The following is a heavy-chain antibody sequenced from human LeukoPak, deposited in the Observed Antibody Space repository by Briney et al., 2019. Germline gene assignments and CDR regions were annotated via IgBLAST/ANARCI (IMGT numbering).Heavy chain of an antibody. CDR3: ARSNHYYDSSGYYNPFDY. V-gene: IGHV4-4*07. CDR2: IYTSGST. Sequence: SETLSLTCTVSGGSISSYYWSWIRQPAGKGLEWIGRIYTSGSTNYNPSLKSRVTMSVDTSKNQFSLKLSSVTAADTAVYYCARSNHYYDSSGYYNPFDYWGQGTLVTVSS. CDR1: GGSISSYY. D-gene: IGHD3-22*01. J-gene: IGHJ4*02.